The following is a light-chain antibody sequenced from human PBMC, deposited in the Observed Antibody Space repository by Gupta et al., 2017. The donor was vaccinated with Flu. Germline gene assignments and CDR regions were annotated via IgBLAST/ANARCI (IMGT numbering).Light chain of an antibody. CDR1: SSDVGSYNL. CDR3: CSYAGSSTFV. J-gene: IGLJ3*02. V-gene: IGLV2-23*02. CDR2: EVS. Sequence: SITISCTGTSSDVGSYNLVSWYQQPPGKAPKLMIYEVSKRPSGVSNRFSGSKSGNTASLTISGLQAEDEADYYCCSYAGSSTFVFGGGTKLTVL.